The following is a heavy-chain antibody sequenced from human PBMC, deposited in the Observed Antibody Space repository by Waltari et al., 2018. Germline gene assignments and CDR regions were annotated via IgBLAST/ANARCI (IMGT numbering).Heavy chain of an antibody. CDR3: ARDKGRATVRERSDV. Sequence: QVQLQESGPGLVKPSQTLSLTCTVSGGSISSGSYYWSWIRQPAGKGLEWIGYIYTSGSTNYGPTFSDRVTMSVDTSKNQFSLKLNSVTAADTAVYYCARDKGRATVRERSDVWGQGPTVTVSS. V-gene: IGHV4-61*09. D-gene: IGHD4-4*01. J-gene: IGHJ6*02. CDR2: IYTSGST. CDR1: GGSISSGSYY.